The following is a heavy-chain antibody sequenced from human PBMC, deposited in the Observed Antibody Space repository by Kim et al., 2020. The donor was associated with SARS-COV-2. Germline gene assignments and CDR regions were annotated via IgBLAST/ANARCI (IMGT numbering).Heavy chain of an antibody. CDR2: INGGNGNT. Sequence: ASVKVSCKASGYTFDTYALYWVRQAPGQRFEWMGWINGGNGNTRYSQNLQGRVTITRDTSATTAYMELSSLTFKDTAVYYCAREGSGSYNWLDPWGQGTLVTVSS. V-gene: IGHV1-3*01. D-gene: IGHD3-10*01. CDR3: AREGSGSYNWLDP. J-gene: IGHJ5*02. CDR1: GYTFDTYA.